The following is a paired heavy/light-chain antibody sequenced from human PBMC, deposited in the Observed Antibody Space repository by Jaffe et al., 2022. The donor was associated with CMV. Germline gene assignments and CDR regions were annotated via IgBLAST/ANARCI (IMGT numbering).Heavy chain of an antibody. V-gene: IGHV3-48*03. D-gene: IGHD2-8*01. CDR3: VRWRRPTSILLDDALDI. Sequence: EVRLVESGGGLVQPGGSLRLSCVGSGFTFNNHDMHWVRQAPGKGLEWVSKIDADADTATHYLDSVKGRFTLSRDNAKNSLYLQMNSLRAEDTALYYCVRWRRPTSILLDDALDIWGPGTMVTVSS. CDR1: GFTFNNHD. CDR2: IDADADTAT. J-gene: IGHJ3*02.
Light chain of an antibody. Sequence: DIQMTQSPSTLSASVGDRVTITCRASQSVSSWLAWYQQKPGKAPKVLIYKASTLESGVPSRFSGSGSGTEFTLTITSLQPDDFATYYCQEYNSDWYTFGQGTRLEIK. CDR1: QSVSSW. J-gene: IGKJ2*01. CDR2: KAS. CDR3: QEYNSDWYT. V-gene: IGKV1-5*03.